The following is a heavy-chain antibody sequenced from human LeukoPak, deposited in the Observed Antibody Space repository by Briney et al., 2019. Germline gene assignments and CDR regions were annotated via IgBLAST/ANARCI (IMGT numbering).Heavy chain of an antibody. V-gene: IGHV3-9*01. CDR1: GFTFDDYV. CDR2: ISWNSESI. D-gene: IGHD2/OR15-2a*01. CDR3: AKDQDAEKFPHGGSSMQFRWSFDL. J-gene: IGHJ2*01. Sequence: GGSLGLSCAASGFTFDDYVMHWVRQAPGKGLEWVSGISWNSESIGYADSVQGRFTISRDNAKNSLYLQMSSLRAEDTALYYCAKDQDAEKFPHGGSSMQFRWSFDLWGHGTLVTVSS.